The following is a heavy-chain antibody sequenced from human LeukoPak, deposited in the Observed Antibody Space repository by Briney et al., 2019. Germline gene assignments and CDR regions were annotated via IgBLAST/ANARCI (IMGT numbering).Heavy chain of an antibody. D-gene: IGHD1-1*01. CDR3: SKDLERHTIGYFDC. CDR2: LSGSEHDT. Sequence: GGSLRLSCAASGFTFSNYAMSWVRQAPGKGLEWVSSLSGSEHDTRYADSARGRFTISRDNSENLLFLQMTSLRAEDTAIYYCSKDLERHTIGYFDCWGQGILVTVSS. V-gene: IGHV3-23*01. J-gene: IGHJ4*02. CDR1: GFTFSNYA.